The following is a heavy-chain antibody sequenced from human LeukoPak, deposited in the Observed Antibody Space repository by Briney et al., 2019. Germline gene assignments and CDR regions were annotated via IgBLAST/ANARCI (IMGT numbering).Heavy chain of an antibody. CDR2: IYYTGST. CDR3: ARVDTAMVIDY. D-gene: IGHD5-18*01. J-gene: IGHJ4*02. Sequence: PSETLSLTCTVSGGSLSSYYWSWIRQPPGKGLEWIGYIYYTGSTNYNPSLKSRVTISVDTSKNQFSLKLSSVTAADTAVYYCARVDTAMVIDYWGQGTLVTVSS. V-gene: IGHV4-59*01. CDR1: GGSLSSYY.